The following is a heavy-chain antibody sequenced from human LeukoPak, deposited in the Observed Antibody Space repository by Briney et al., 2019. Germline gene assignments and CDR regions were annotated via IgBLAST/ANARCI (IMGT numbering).Heavy chain of an antibody. CDR3: RGSGSYYMGAFDI. CDR2: ISYDGSNK. D-gene: IGHD3-10*01. Sequence: GGSLRLSCAASGFTFSSYAMSWVRQAPGKGLEWVAVISYDGSNKYYADSVKGRFTISRDNSKNTLYLQMNSLRAEDTAVYYCRGSGSYYMGAFDIWGQGTMVTVSS. CDR1: GFTFSSYA. V-gene: IGHV3-30-3*01. J-gene: IGHJ3*02.